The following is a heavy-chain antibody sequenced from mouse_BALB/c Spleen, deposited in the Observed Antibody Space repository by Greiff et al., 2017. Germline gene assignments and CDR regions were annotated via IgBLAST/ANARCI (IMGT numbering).Heavy chain of an antibody. Sequence: QVQLQQPGAELVKPGASVKLSCKASGYTFTSYCMHWVKLRPGQGFEWIGEINPCNGGTSYNEKFKRKATLTVDKSSSTAYMQLSRLTSEDSAVYYCTIGLGYFDYWGQGTTLTVSS. D-gene: IGHD4-1*01. J-gene: IGHJ2*01. CDR3: TIGLGYFDY. V-gene: IGHV1S16*01. CDR1: GYTFTSYC. CDR2: INPCNGGT.